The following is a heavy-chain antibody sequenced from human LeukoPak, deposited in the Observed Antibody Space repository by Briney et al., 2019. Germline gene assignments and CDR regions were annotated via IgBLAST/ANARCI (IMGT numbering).Heavy chain of an antibody. CDR2: ISAYNGNT. CDR3: ARAPAVFGDVYYFDY. V-gene: IGHV1-18*01. Sequence: ASVTVSCKASGYTFTSYGISWVRQAPGQGLEWMGWISAYNGNTNYAQKLQGRVTMTTDTSTSTAYMELRSLRSDDTAVYYCARAPAVFGDVYYFDYWGQGTLVTVSS. D-gene: IGHD3-3*01. J-gene: IGHJ4*02. CDR1: GYTFTSYG.